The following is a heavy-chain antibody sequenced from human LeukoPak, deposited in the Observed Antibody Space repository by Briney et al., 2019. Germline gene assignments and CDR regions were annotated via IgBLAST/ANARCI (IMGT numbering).Heavy chain of an antibody. V-gene: IGHV4-30-4*08. D-gene: IGHD2/OR15-2a*01. CDR3: ARGPSTYWYFDL. CDR1: GGSITSGDYY. J-gene: IGHJ2*01. CDR2: IHYSGST. Sequence: SETLSLTCTVSGGSITSGDYYWSWIRQPPGKGLEWIGYIHYSGSTYYNPSLKSRVPISIDTSKNQFSLKLSSVTAADTAVYYCARGPSTYWYFDLWGRGTLVTVSS.